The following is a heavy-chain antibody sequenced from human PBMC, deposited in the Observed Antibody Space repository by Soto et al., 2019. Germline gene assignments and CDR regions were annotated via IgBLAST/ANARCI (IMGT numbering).Heavy chain of an antibody. CDR3: AKDPYSGYEYTYYFDY. D-gene: IGHD5-12*01. J-gene: IGHJ4*02. CDR2: ISWNSGSI. CDR1: GFTFDDYA. V-gene: IGHV3-9*01. Sequence: GGSLRLSCAASGFTFDDYAMHWVRQAPGKGLEWVSGISWNSGSIGYADSVKGRFTISRDNAKNSLYLQMNSLRAEDTALYYCAKDPYSGYEYTYYFDYWGQGTLVTVSS.